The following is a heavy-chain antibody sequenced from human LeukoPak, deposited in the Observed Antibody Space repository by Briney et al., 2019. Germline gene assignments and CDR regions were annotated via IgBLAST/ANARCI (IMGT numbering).Heavy chain of an antibody. Sequence: PGGSLRLSCAASGFTFSNYWMSWVRQAPGKGLEWVANIKQDGSEKYYVDSVKGRFTISGDNAQSSLYLQINSLRAEDTAVYYCARAPAAGSVDYWGQGTLVTVSS. CDR2: IKQDGSEK. J-gene: IGHJ4*02. V-gene: IGHV3-7*01. D-gene: IGHD6-13*01. CDR3: ARAPAAGSVDY. CDR1: GFTFSNYW.